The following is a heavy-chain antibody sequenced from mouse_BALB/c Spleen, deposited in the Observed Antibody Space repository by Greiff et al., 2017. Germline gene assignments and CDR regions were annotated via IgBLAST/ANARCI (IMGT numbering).Heavy chain of an antibody. Sequence: EVKLMESGGGLVQPGGSLKLSCAASGFTFSSYGMSWVRQTPDKRLELVATINSNGGSTYYPDSVKGRFTISRDNAKNTLYLQMSSLKSEDTAMYYCARADDYEALFDYWGQGTTLTVSS. CDR2: INSNGGST. CDR3: ARADDYEALFDY. CDR1: GFTFSSYG. V-gene: IGHV5-6-3*01. J-gene: IGHJ2*01. D-gene: IGHD2-4*01.